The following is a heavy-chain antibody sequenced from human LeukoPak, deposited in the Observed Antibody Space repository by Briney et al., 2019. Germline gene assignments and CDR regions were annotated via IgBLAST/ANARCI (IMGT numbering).Heavy chain of an antibody. D-gene: IGHD5-18*01. CDR1: GFTFSSYW. J-gene: IGHJ5*02. Sequence: PGGSLRLSCAASGFTFSSYWMSWVRQAPGKGLEWVSGINWNGGSTGYADSVKGRFTISRDNAKNSLYLQMNSLRAEDTALYYCARDRGVDTAMVNWFDPWGQGTLVTVSS. CDR2: INWNGGST. V-gene: IGHV3-20*04. CDR3: ARDRGVDTAMVNWFDP.